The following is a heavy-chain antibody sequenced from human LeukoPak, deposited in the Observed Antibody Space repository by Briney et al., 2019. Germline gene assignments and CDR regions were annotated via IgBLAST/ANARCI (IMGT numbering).Heavy chain of an antibody. CDR3: ARGAIAVAGTGDFDY. CDR1: GYTFTSYG. CDR2: ISAYNGNT. J-gene: IGHJ4*02. Sequence: ASVKVSCKASGYTFTSYGISWVRQAPGQGLEWMGWISAYNGNTNYAQKFQGRVTITADKSTSTAYMELSSLRSEDTAVYYCARGAIAVAGTGDFDYWGQGTLVTVSS. V-gene: IGHV1-18*01. D-gene: IGHD6-19*01.